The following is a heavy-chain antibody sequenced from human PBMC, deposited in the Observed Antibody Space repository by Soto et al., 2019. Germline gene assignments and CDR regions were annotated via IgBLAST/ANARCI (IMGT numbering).Heavy chain of an antibody. Sequence: GGSLRLSCAASGCTFSSYAMSWVRQAPGKGLEWVSAISGSGGSTYYADSVKGRFTISRDNSKNTLYLQMNSLRAEDTAVYYCAKDLWPTIFGVVPEKTNYYYYYGMDVWGQGTTVTVSS. D-gene: IGHD3-3*01. CDR1: GCTFSSYA. V-gene: IGHV3-23*01. CDR3: AKDLWPTIFGVVPEKTNYYYYYGMDV. CDR2: ISGSGGST. J-gene: IGHJ6*02.